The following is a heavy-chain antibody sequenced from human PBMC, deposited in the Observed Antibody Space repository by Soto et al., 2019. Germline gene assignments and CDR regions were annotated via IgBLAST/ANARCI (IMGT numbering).Heavy chain of an antibody. CDR2: ISGSGGST. D-gene: IGHD1-26*01. J-gene: IGHJ6*02. V-gene: IGHV3-23*01. CDR1: GFTFSSYA. Sequence: QPGGSLRLSCAASGFTFSSYAMSWVRQAPGKGLEWVSAISGSGGSTYYADSVKGRFTISRDNSKNTLYLQMNSLRAEDTAVYYCAKPARIVGATWGTWYYYYGMDVWGQGTTVTVSS. CDR3: AKPARIVGATWGTWYYYYGMDV.